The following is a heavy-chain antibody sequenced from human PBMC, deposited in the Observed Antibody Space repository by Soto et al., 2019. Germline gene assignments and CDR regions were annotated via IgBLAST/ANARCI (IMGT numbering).Heavy chain of an antibody. J-gene: IGHJ4*02. CDR2: IYSSGSA. Sequence: SETLSLTCTVSGGSIYTYSWTWIRQPAGKGLEWVGHIYSSGSANYNPALKSRVSMSVYTSKNQFSLKLNSVTAADTAVYYCATIVGANDYWGQGTLVTVSS. V-gene: IGHV4-4*07. D-gene: IGHD1-26*01. CDR1: GGSIYTYS. CDR3: ATIVGANDY.